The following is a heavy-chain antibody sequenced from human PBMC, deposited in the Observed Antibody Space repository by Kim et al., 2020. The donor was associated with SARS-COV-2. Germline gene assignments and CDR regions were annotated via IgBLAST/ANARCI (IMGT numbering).Heavy chain of an antibody. CDR3: AKFGDYGPHYYYYGMDV. D-gene: IGHD4-17*01. V-gene: IGHV3-23*01. J-gene: IGHJ6*02. Sequence: VKGRFTISNDKSKTTLYLKRNSLRAEDTAVYYCAKFGDYGPHYYYYGMDVWGQGTTVTVSS.